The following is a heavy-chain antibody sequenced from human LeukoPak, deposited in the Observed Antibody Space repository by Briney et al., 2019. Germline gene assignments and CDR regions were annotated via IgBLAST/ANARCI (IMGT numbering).Heavy chain of an antibody. J-gene: IGHJ6*02. Sequence: GASVKVPCKASEYTFNGYDINWVRQATGQGLEWMGWMNPKTGNTGYAQKFQGRVTMTRNTSITTAYMELSSLTSEDTAVYYCARPLDYYYYGMDVWGQGTTVTVSS. CDR1: EYTFNGYD. V-gene: IGHV1-8*01. CDR2: MNPKTGNT. CDR3: ARPLDYYYYGMDV.